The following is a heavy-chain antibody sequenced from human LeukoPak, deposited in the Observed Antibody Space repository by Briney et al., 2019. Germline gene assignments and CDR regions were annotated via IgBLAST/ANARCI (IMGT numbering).Heavy chain of an antibody. CDR2: IYPGDSDT. J-gene: IGHJ4*02. V-gene: IGHV5-51*01. D-gene: IGHD6-19*01. Sequence: GESLKISCQGSGYSFSTYWITWVRQMPGKGLEWMGIIYPGDSDTRYSPSFQGQVTISADKSINTAYLQWSSLEASDTAIYYCAIRGVSGDYFDYWGQGTLVTVSS. CDR3: AIRGVSGDYFDY. CDR1: GYSFSTYW.